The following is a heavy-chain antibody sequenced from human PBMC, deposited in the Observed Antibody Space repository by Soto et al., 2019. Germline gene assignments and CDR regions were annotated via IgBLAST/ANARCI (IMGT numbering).Heavy chain of an antibody. Sequence: GGSLRLSCAASRFTFSSYSMSWVHQAPGKGLEWVSVISGSGSTTYYADSVKGRFTISRDNSKNTLYLQMNSLRAEDTAVYYCAKDPDPRHCSGGSCYCYWGQGTLVTVSS. CDR1: RFTFSSYS. D-gene: IGHD2-15*01. CDR3: AKDPDPRHCSGGSCYCY. V-gene: IGHV3-23*01. CDR2: ISGSGSTT. J-gene: IGHJ4*02.